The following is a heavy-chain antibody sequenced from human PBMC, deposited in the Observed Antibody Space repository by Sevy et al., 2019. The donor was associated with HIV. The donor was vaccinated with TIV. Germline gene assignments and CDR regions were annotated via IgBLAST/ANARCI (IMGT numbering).Heavy chain of an antibody. D-gene: IGHD1-26*01. CDR1: GFTFRSYA. CDR3: AKDPRSTSNTYYYYGMDV. J-gene: IGHJ6*02. CDR2: ISGSGGST. Sequence: GGSLRLSCVASGFTFRSYAMSWVRQAPGKGLEWVAAISGSGGSTYYADFVKGRFTISRDNSKNTRYLQMNSLRGEDTAVYFCAKDPRSTSNTYYYYGMDVWGQGTTVTVSS. V-gene: IGHV3-23*01.